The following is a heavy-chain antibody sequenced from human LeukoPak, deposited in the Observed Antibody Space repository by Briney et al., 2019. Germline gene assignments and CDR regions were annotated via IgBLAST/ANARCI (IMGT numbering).Heavy chain of an antibody. CDR2: ISDSGDRT. CDR1: GFTFSSHS. D-gene: IGHD2-15*01. J-gene: IGHJ4*02. CDR3: ANGGFCSRGTCYSPPVDY. V-gene: IGHV3-23*01. Sequence: PGGSLRLSCAASGFTFSSHSMTWVRQAPGKGLEWVSCISDSGDRTYYADSVKGRFTTSRDNSKNTLYLQMNSLRAEDTAVYYCANGGFCSRGTCYSPPVDYWGQGTLVTVSS.